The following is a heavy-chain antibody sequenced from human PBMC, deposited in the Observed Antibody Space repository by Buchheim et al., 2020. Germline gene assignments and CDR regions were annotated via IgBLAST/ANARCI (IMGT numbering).Heavy chain of an antibody. CDR2: ISSSSSDT. CDR1: GFIFSDYD. J-gene: IGHJ6*03. CDR3: ARVTWGKSAYYYNYMDV. Sequence: QVQLVESGGGLAKPGGSLRLSCAASGFIFSDYDMSWIRQAPGKGLEWASYISSSSSDTNYADSVKGGFTISRDNAKKSLYLQMNSLRAEDTAVYYCARVTWGKSAYYYNYMDVWGKGTT. V-gene: IGHV3-11*05. D-gene: IGHD3-16*01.